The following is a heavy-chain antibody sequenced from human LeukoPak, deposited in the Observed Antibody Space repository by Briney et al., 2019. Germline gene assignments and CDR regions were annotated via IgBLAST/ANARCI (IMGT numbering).Heavy chain of an antibody. J-gene: IGHJ4*02. D-gene: IGHD3-16*01. CDR3: AKDGGDSPGHELFDY. CDR1: GFTLSNYA. Sequence: GGSLRLSCVGSGFTLSNYAMSWVLQAPGRGLEWVSLISSAGVTYYADSAKGRFTISRDTSKNTMFLEMNSLRAEDTAIYYCAKDGGDSPGHELFDYRGQGILVTVSS. V-gene: IGHV3-23*01. CDR2: ISSAGVT.